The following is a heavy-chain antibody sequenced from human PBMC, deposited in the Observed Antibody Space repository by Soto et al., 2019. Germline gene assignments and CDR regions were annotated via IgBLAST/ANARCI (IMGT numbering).Heavy chain of an antibody. CDR3: VREPWGFSGTWYDY. CDR2: INHDGSKT. Sequence: PGGSLRLSCAASQFSFSSYRMHWVRQVPGKGPAWVSRINHDGSKTEYADSVKGRFTISRDNTNNTLYLQMNSLRVEDTAMYYCVREPWGFSGTWYDYWGQGTLVTVSS. D-gene: IGHD6-13*01. J-gene: IGHJ4*02. V-gene: IGHV3-74*01. CDR1: QFSFSSYR.